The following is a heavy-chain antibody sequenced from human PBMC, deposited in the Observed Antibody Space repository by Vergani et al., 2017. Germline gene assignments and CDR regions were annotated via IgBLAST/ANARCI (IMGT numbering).Heavy chain of an antibody. CDR1: GFTFSSYG. Sequence: QVQLVESGGGVVQPGRSLRLSCAASGFTFSSYGMHWVRQAPGKGLEWVAVIWYDGSNKYYADSVKGRFTISRDNSKNTLYLQMNSLRAEDTAVYYCARGPYRECSSTSCLWFDYWGQGTLVTVSS. CDR2: IWYDGSNK. CDR3: ARGPYRECSSTSCLWFDY. J-gene: IGHJ4*02. D-gene: IGHD2-2*01. V-gene: IGHV3-33*01.